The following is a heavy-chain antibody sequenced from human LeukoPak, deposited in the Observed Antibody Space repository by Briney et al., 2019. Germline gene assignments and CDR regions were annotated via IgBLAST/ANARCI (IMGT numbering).Heavy chain of an antibody. CDR2: INPSGGST. J-gene: IGHJ4*02. V-gene: IGHV1-46*01. CDR3: ARAGGTTMIRPLDY. CDR1: GYTFTSYY. Sequence: ASVKVSCKASGYTFTSYYMHWVRQAPGQGLEWMGIINPSGGSTSYAQKLQGRVTMTTDTSTSTAYMELRSLRSDDTAVYYCARAGGTTMIRPLDYWGQGTLVTVSS. D-gene: IGHD1-1*01.